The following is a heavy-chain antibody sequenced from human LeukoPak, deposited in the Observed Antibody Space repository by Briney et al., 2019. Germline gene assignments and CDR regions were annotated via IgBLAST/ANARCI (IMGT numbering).Heavy chain of an antibody. D-gene: IGHD5-12*01. J-gene: IGHJ4*02. V-gene: IGHV1-24*01. Sequence: GASVKVSCKVSGYTLTELSMHWVRQAPGKGLEWMGGFDPEDGETIYAQKFQGRVTMTEDTSTDTAYMELSSLRSEDTAVYYCATRPWGDSGYDIDYWGQGTLVTVSS. CDR2: FDPEDGET. CDR1: GYTLTELS. CDR3: ATRPWGDSGYDIDY.